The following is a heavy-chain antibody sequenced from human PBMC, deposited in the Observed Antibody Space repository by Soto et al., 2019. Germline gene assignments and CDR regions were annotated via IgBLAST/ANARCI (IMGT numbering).Heavy chain of an antibody. CDR1: GGSFSGYY. Sequence: QVQLQQWGAGLLKPSETLSLTCAAYGGSFSGYYWSWIRQPPGKGLEWIGEINHSGSTNCNPSLKSRLSISVDTSKNQFYLRLSSVTAADAGVYYCARGHRTPPVRYCSGGCCYPFGYLGQGTLVTVCS. CDR3: ARGHRTPPVRYCSGGCCYPFGY. J-gene: IGHJ4*02. CDR2: INHSGST. D-gene: IGHD2-15*01. V-gene: IGHV4-34*01.